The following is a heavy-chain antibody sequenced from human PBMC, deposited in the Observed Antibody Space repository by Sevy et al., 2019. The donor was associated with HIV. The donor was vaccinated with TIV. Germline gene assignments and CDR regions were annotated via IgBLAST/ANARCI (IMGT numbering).Heavy chain of an antibody. V-gene: IGHV4-61*01. D-gene: IGHD6-6*01. J-gene: IGHJ5*02. Sequence: SETLSLTCSVSGASVSSGSFFWTWIRQAPGKGLEWIGYIYYSGSTNYNPSLKSRVTFSVDTSKNQFSLKLRSVTAADTAVYYCARDQAESSSTGGLGSWGPGALVTVSS. CDR3: ARDQAESSSTGGLGS. CDR1: GASVSSGSFF. CDR2: IYYSGST.